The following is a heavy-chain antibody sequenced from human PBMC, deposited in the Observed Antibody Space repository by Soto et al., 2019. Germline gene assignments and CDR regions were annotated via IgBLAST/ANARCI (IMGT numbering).Heavy chain of an antibody. CDR3: AKVLHARNQRCPFDY. CDR2: ISGSGGST. Sequence: GGSLRLSCAASGFTFSSYAMSWVRQAPGKGLEWVSAISGSGGSTYYADSVKGRFTISRDNSKNTLYLQMNSLRAEDTAVYYCAKVLHARNQRCPFDYWGQGTLVTVSS. V-gene: IGHV3-23*01. D-gene: IGHD4-17*01. CDR1: GFTFSSYA. J-gene: IGHJ4*02.